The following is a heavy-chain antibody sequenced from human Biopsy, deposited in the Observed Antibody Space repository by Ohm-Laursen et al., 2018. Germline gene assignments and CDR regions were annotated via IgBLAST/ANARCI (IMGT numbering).Heavy chain of an antibody. CDR2: ISDDGRNK. J-gene: IGHJ4*02. V-gene: IGHV3-30*18. CDR1: GFSFSSYG. Sequence: SLRLSCSASGFSFSSYGMHWVRQAPGEGLEWVAVISDDGRNKYYIDSVRGRFTISRDNSKNTLYLQMDNLRAEDTAVFYCAKNLRNNNWGVENWGQGTLVTVSS. CDR3: AKNLRNNNWGVEN. D-gene: IGHD7-27*01.